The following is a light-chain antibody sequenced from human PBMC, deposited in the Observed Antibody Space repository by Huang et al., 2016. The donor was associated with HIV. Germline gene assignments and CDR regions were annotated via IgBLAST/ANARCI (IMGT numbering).Light chain of an antibody. CDR2: WAS. CDR3: QQYYNTPIT. CDR1: QSVLYGSDKNNY. Sequence: DIVMTQSPDSLAVSLGERATIDCKSSQSVLYGSDKNNYLAWYQQKPGQPPKLLMYWASTRESGVPDRFSGSGSGTDFTLTISSLQAEDVAVYYCQQYYNTPITFGQGTRLEI. V-gene: IGKV4-1*01. J-gene: IGKJ5*01.